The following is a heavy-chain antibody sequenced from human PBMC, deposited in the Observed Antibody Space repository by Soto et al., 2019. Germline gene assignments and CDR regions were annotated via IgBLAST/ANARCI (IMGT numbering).Heavy chain of an antibody. J-gene: IGHJ4*02. Sequence: SETLSLTCTVSGGSISSGPYSWGWIRQPPGEGLEWIGTFHYSESTYYNPSLESRVTISVDTSKNQFSLKVSSVTVADTAVYYCARGREELRWFGHYFDYWGPGTRVTVSS. V-gene: IGHV4-39*07. D-gene: IGHD3-10*01. CDR1: GGSISSGPYS. CDR2: FHYSEST. CDR3: ARGREELRWFGHYFDY.